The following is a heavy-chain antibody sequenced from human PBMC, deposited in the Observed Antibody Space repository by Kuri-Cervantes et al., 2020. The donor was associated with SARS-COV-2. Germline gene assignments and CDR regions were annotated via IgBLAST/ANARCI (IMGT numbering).Heavy chain of an antibody. CDR1: GGSISSSSYY. V-gene: IGHV4-39*01. CDR2: IYYSSST. D-gene: IGHD3-3*01. Sequence: SETLSLTCTGSGGSISSSSYYWGWIRQPPGKGLEWIGSIYYSSSTYYNPSLKSRVTISVDTCKHQFSRQLSSVTAADTAVYDCAGQGEICGVVITHIYFDYWGQGTLVTVSS. J-gene: IGHJ4*02. CDR3: AGQGEICGVVITHIYFDY.